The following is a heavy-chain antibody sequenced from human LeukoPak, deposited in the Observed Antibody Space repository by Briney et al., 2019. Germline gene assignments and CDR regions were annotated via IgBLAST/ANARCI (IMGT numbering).Heavy chain of an antibody. CDR1: GGSISSSNW. V-gene: IGHV4-4*02. Sequence: SGTLSLTCAVSGGSISSSNWWSWVRQPPGKGLEWIGEIYHSGSTNYNPSLKSRVTISVDTSKNQFSLKLSSVTAADTAVYYCANYDILTGYFDPWGQGTLVTVSS. D-gene: IGHD3-9*01. J-gene: IGHJ5*02. CDR2: IYHSGST. CDR3: ANYDILTGYFDP.